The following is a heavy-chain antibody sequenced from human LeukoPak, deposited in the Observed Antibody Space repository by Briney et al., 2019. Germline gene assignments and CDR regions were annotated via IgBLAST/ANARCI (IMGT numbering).Heavy chain of an antibody. V-gene: IGHV3-74*01. Sequence: GGSLRLSCAASGFTFSSYWMHWVRQAPGKGLVWVSRINSDGSSTSYADSVKGRFTISRDNAKNTLYLQMNRLRAEDTAVYYCARDQNYYGSGSYAPYYYYGMDVWGKGTTVTVSS. CDR1: GFTFSSYW. J-gene: IGHJ6*04. CDR2: INSDGSST. D-gene: IGHD3-10*01. CDR3: ARDQNYYGSGSYAPYYYYGMDV.